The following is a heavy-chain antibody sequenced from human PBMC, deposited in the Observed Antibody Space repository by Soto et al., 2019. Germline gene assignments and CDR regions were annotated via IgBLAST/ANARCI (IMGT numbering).Heavy chain of an antibody. D-gene: IGHD3-9*01. J-gene: IGHJ4*02. CDR3: ARQYDILTGALDY. V-gene: IGHV4-31*03. CDR1: GGSISSGGYY. CDR2: IYYSGST. Sequence: SETLSLTCTVSGGSISSGGYYWRWIRQHPGKGLEWIGYIYYSGSTYYNPSLKSRVTISVDTSKNQFSLKLSSVTAADTAVYYCARQYDILTGALDYWGQGTLVTVSS.